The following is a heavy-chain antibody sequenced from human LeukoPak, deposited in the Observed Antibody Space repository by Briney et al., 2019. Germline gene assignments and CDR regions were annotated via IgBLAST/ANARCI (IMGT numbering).Heavy chain of an antibody. CDR2: ISYDGSNK. J-gene: IGHJ4*02. CDR1: GFTFSSYG. V-gene: IGHV3-30*18. Sequence: GGSLRLSCSASGFTFSSYGMHWVRRAPGKGLEWVAVISYDGSNKYYADSVKGRFTISRDNSKNTLYLQMNSLRAEDTAVYYCAKDHRGGSYYSEYYFDYWGQGTLVTVSS. D-gene: IGHD1-26*01. CDR3: AKDHRGGSYYSEYYFDY.